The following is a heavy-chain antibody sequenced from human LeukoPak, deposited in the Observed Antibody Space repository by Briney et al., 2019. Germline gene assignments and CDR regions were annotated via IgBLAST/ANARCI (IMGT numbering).Heavy chain of an antibody. CDR2: IYTSGST. CDR3: ARDVVVVAATLGVYYYYYYMDV. V-gene: IGHV4-4*07. D-gene: IGHD2-15*01. CDR1: GGSISSYY. J-gene: IGHJ6*03. Sequence: KPSETLSLTCTVSGGSISSYYWSWIRQPAGKGLEWIGRIYTSGSTNYNPSLKSRVTMSVDTSKNQFSLKLSSVTAADTAVYYCARDVVVVAATLGVYYYYYYMDVWGKGTTVTISS.